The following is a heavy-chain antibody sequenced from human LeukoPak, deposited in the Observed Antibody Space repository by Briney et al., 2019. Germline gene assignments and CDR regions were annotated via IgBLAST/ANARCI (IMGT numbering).Heavy chain of an antibody. CDR2: IKHDGSEK. V-gene: IGHV3-7*01. D-gene: IGHD5-18*01. CDR3: ARDPTRGYSYGYEDY. CDR1: GFTFSNAW. Sequence: GGSLRLSCAASGFTFSNAWMSWVRQAPGKGLEWVANIKHDGSEKYYVDSVKGRFTISRDNAKNSLYLQMNSLRAEDTAVYYCARDPTRGYSYGYEDYWGQGTLVTVSS. J-gene: IGHJ4*02.